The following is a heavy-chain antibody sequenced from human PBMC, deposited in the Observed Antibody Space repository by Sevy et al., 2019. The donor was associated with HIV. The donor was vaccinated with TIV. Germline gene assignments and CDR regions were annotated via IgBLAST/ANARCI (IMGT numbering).Heavy chain of an antibody. J-gene: IGHJ4*02. Sequence: GGSLRLSCAASGFTFSSYGMHWVRQAPGKGLEWVAVISYDGSNKYYAHSVKGRFTISRDNSKNTLYLQMNSLRAEDTAVYYCAKDLSMQLWSNSYFDYWGQGTLVTVSS. CDR2: ISYDGSNK. CDR1: GFTFSSYG. CDR3: AKDLSMQLWSNSYFDY. V-gene: IGHV3-30*18. D-gene: IGHD5-18*01.